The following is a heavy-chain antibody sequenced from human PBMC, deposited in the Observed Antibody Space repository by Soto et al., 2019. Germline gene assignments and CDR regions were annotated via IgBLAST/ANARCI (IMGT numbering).Heavy chain of an antibody. CDR2: IYHTGST. D-gene: IGHD4-17*01. J-gene: IGHJ6*03. CDR3: AGTPAVKKGYYMDV. V-gene: IGHV4-4*02. Sequence: SETLSLTCAVSSGSISSSNWWNWVRQSPGKGLEWIGEIYHTGSTNYNPSLKSRVTISVDKSQNHFSLKLTSLTAADTAVYYCAGTPAVKKGYYMDVWGKGTTVTVSS. CDR1: SGSISSSNW.